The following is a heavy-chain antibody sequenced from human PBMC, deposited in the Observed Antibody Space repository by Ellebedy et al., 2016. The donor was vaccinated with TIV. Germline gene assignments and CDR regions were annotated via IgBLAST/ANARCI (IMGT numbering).Heavy chain of an antibody. CDR1: GFTFSDYG. J-gene: IGHJ4*02. D-gene: IGHD3-22*01. Sequence: GESLKISCVTSGFTFSDYGIHWVRQAPGKGLEWVANISNDGRSKKHGDSVRGRFTISRDNSKSTLYLQMDSLRDDDTAVYYCAKGRGGGSDSSAPRYYFDYWGLGTLVTVSS. V-gene: IGHV3-30*18. CDR2: ISNDGRSK. CDR3: AKGRGGGSDSSAPRYYFDY.